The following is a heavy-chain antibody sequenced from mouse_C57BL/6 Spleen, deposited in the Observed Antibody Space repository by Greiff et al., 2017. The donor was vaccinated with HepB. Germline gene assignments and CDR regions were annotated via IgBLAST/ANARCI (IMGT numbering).Heavy chain of an antibody. J-gene: IGHJ2*01. D-gene: IGHD1-1*01. Sequence: QVQLKQPGAELVKPGASVKLSCKASGYTFTSYWMHWVTQRPGRGLEWIGRIDPNSGGTKYNEKFKSKATLTVDKPSSTAYMQLSSLTSEDSAVYYCARRDGSRQYYFDYWGQGTTLTVSS. CDR2: IDPNSGGT. CDR1: GYTFTSYW. CDR3: ARRDGSRQYYFDY. V-gene: IGHV1-72*01.